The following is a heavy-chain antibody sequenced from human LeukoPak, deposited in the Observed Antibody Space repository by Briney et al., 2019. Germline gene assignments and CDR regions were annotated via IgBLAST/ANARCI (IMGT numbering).Heavy chain of an antibody. CDR1: GYSFTSYW. V-gene: IGHV5-51*01. CDR2: IYPADSDT. CDR3: ARHLSWFDP. Sequence: GASLKVSCKGSGYSFTSYWIGWVSRLPGKGLEGLGIIYPADSDTRYSPSFQGQVTISADKSISTAYLQWSSLMASDTAMFYCARHLSWFDPWGQGTLVAVSS. J-gene: IGHJ5*02.